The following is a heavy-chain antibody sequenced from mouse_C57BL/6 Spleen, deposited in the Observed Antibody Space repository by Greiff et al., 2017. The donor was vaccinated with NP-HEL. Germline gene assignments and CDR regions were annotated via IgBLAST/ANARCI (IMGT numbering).Heavy chain of an antibody. J-gene: IGHJ4*01. CDR2: ISPNCGTT. CDR3: AGIYYGYDYAMDY. V-gene: IGHV1-39*01. Sequence: EVQLQQSGPELVKPGASVKISCKASGYSFTDYNMNWVKQSHGKSLEWIGVISPNCGTTSYNQKFKGKATLTVDQSSSTAYLQLNSLTSEDSAVYYCAGIYYGYDYAMDYWGQGTSVTVSS. D-gene: IGHD2-2*01. CDR1: GYSFTDYN.